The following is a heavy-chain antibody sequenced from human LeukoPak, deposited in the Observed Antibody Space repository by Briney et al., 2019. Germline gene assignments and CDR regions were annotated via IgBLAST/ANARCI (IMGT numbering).Heavy chain of an antibody. J-gene: IGHJ5*02. D-gene: IGHD3-22*01. CDR1: GDSVSSNSAA. CDR3: ARSPDYYDSSGYYYPYNWFDP. V-gene: IGHV6-1*01. Sequence: SQTLSLTCAISGDSVSSNSAAWNWIRQSPSRGLEWLGRTYYRSKWYNDYAVSVKSRITINPDTSKNKFSLQLNSVTPEDTAVYYCARSPDYYDSSGYYYPYNWFDPWGQGTLVTVSS. CDR2: TYYRSKWYN.